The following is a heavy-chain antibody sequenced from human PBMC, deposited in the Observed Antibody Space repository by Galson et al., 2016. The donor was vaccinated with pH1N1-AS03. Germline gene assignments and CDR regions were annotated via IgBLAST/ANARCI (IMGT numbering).Heavy chain of an antibody. V-gene: IGHV4-38-2*01. CDR1: GYSTSSGYY. Sequence: TLSLTCAVSGYSTSSGYYWGWIRQPPGKGLEWIGSIYHSGSTYYNPSLMSRVTISVDTSENRFSLKVTSVTAADTAVYYCARVGKYFDFWSGYSDFDYWGQGTLVTVSS. CDR3: ARVGKYFDFWSGYSDFDY. CDR2: IYHSGST. J-gene: IGHJ4*02. D-gene: IGHD3-3*01.